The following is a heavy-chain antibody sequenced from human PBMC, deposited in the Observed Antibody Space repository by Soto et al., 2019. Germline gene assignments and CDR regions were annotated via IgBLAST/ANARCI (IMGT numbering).Heavy chain of an antibody. CDR1: GFTCSSYW. CDR3: ARGFSAGKGSPPDY. CDR2: IKQDGSEK. D-gene: IGHD3-10*01. Sequence: GGSLRLSCAASGFTCSSYWMSWVRQSPGKGLEWVANIKQDGSEKYYVDSVKGRFTISRDNAKNSLYLQMNSLRDGDTAVYYCARGFSAGKGSPPDYWGQGTLVTVSS. J-gene: IGHJ4*02. V-gene: IGHV3-7*03.